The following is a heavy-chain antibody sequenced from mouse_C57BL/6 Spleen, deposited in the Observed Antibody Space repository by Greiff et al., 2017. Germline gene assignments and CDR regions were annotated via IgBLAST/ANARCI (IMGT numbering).Heavy chain of an antibody. D-gene: IGHD2-3*01. J-gene: IGHJ3*01. CDR3: ATDGYYPGGFAY. CDR1: GFSLTSYG. CDR2: IWSGGST. V-gene: IGHV2-2*01. Sequence: QVQLQQSGPGLVQPSQSLSITCTVSGFSLTSYGVHWVRQSPGKGLEWLGVIWSGGSTDSNAAFISRLSISKDKSKSQVFFKMNSLQADDTAIYYCATDGYYPGGFAYWGQGTLVTVSA.